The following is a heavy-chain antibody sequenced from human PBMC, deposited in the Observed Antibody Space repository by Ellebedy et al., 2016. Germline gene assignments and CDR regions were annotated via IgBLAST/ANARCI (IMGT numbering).Heavy chain of an antibody. V-gene: IGHV1-2*06. D-gene: IGHD3-16*01. CDR1: GYTFSDYY. CDR2: INPNGGGT. J-gene: IGHJ6*03. CDR3: ARRGGGKRPFLRRGTYEFYYMDV. Sequence: ASVKVSXKASGYTFSDYYIYWVRQAPGQGLEWMGRINPNGGGTKYAQTFQGRVILTRDTSLHTAYMEMRRLRSDDTAVYFCARRGGGKRPFLRRGTYEFYYMDVWGKGTTVTVSS.